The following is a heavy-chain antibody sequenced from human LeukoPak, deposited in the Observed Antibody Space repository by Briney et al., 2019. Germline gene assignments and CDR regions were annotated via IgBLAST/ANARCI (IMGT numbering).Heavy chain of an antibody. CDR2: IIGSGGST. CDR3: ADRYSGYEGGDY. D-gene: IGHD5-12*01. Sequence: GGSLRLSCAASGFTFSSYAMSWVRQAPGKGLEWVSAIIGSGGSTYYADSVKGRFTISRDNSKNTLYLQMNRPRAEDTAVYYWADRYSGYEGGDYWGQGTLVTVSS. CDR1: GFTFSSYA. V-gene: IGHV3-23*01. J-gene: IGHJ4*02.